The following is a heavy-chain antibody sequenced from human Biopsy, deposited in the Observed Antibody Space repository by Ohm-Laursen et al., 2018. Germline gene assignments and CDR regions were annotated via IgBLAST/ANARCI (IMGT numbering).Heavy chain of an antibody. J-gene: IGHJ6*02. CDR1: GFSLSARGMC. D-gene: IGHD6-13*01. CDR2: VDWDDYQ. V-gene: IGHV2-70*11. CDR3: ARTPILIVSAGLVYRHRRHLQGMDV. Sequence: PTQTLTLPCSFSGFSLSARGMCVSWIRQAPGKALEWLARVDWDDYQDCSASLQTKLSISKDTSNDQVVLTVNNVDPADTATYYCARTPILIVSAGLVYRHRRHLQGMDVWGQGIAVTVS.